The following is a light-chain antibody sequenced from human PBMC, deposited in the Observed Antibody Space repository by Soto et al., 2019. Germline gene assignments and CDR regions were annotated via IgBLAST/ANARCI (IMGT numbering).Light chain of an antibody. CDR3: QSYDSSLSGSAV. Sequence: QSVLTQPPSVSGAPGQRVTISCTGSSSNIGAGYDVHWYQQLPGTAPKLLIYGNSNRPSGVPDRFSGSKSGTSASLAITGLQAEDDADYYCQSYDSSLSGSAVFGGGTKVTVL. CDR1: SSNIGAGYD. V-gene: IGLV1-40*01. CDR2: GNS. J-gene: IGLJ2*01.